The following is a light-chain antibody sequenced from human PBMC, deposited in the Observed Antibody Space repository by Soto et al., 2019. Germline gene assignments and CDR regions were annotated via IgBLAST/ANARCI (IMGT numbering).Light chain of an antibody. CDR3: QQSYGATPS. J-gene: IGKJ1*01. CDR1: LTTSIY. CDR2: AAS. V-gene: IGKV1-39*01. Sequence: DIQLTQSPSSLSASLGDRVTITCRASLTTSIYLNWYQQKPGKAPRLLIYAASNLQSGVPSRFSGSGSGTDFTLTISSLQPEDFATYYCQQSYGATPSFGQGTKVE.